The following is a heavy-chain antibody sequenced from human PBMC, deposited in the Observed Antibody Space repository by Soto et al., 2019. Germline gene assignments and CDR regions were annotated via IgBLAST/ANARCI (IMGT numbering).Heavy chain of an antibody. D-gene: IGHD1-1*01. V-gene: IGHV1-18*01. CDR3: ARGTYKAF. Sequence: QVQLVQSGAEVKKPGASVEVSCKASGYTFITYGINWVRQAPGQGLEWMAWISAYNGNTYYAQNFQGRVTITTDTSTSTAYMELRSLRSDDTAIYYCARGTYKAFWGQGTLVTVSS. CDR1: GYTFITYG. J-gene: IGHJ4*02. CDR2: ISAYNGNT.